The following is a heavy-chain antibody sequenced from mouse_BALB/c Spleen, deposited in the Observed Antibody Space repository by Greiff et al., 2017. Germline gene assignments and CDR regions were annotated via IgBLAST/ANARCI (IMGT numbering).Heavy chain of an antibody. V-gene: IGHV1-37*01. CDR2: INPYNGDT. CDR1: GYSFTGYF. Sequence: EVKLVESGPELVKPGASVKISCKASGYSFTGYFMNWVKQSHGKSLEWIGRINPYNGDTFYNQKFKGKATLTVDKSSSTAHMELLSLTSEDSAVYYCGRSPSRDGYSWFAYWGQGTLVTVSA. J-gene: IGHJ3*01. D-gene: IGHD2-3*01. CDR3: GRSPSRDGYSWFAY.